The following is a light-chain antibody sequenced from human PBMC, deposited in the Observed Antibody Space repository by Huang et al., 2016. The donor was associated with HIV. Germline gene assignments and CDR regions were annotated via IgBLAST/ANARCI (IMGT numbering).Light chain of an antibody. CDR1: QSVLYSSNNKNF. CDR2: WAA. CDR3: QQYYSTPLA. V-gene: IGKV4-1*01. Sequence: DLVMTQSPDSLAVSLGERATINCKSSQSVLYSSNNKNFLAWYQQKPGQPTKRLIYWAATRESGVPDRFSGSGSETDFTLTITSLQAEDVAVYYCQQYYSTPLAFGGGTKVEIK. J-gene: IGKJ4*01.